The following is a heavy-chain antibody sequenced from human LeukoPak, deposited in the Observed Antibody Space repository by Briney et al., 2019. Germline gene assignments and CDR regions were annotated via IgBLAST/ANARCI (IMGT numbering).Heavy chain of an antibody. CDR3: ARGRGVKGGYCSGGSCYSYFDY. J-gene: IGHJ4*02. V-gene: IGHV4-4*07. D-gene: IGHD2-15*01. Sequence: SETLSLTCTVSGGSISSYYWSWIRQPAGKGLEWIGRIYTSGSTNYNPSLKSRVTMSVDTSKNQFSLKLSSVTAADTAVYYCARGRGVKGGYCSGGSCYSYFDYWGQGTLVTVSS. CDR1: GGSISSYY. CDR2: IYTSGST.